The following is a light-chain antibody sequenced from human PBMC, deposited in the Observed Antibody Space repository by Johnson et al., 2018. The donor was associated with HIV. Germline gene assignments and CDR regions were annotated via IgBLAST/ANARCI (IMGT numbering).Light chain of an antibody. V-gene: IGLV1-51*02. CDR3: GTWDSSLSAFYV. J-gene: IGLJ1*01. CDR1: SSNIENNY. CDR2: ENN. Sequence: QSVLTQPPSVSATPGQKVTISCSGSSSNIENNYVSWYQQLPETAPKLLIYENNKRPSGIPDRFSGSKSGTSATLGITGLQTGDDADYYSGTWDSSLSAFYVFGTGTKVTVL.